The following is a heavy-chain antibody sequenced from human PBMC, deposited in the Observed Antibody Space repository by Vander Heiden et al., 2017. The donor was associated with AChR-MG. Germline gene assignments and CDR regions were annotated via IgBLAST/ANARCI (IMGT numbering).Heavy chain of an antibody. J-gene: IGHJ6*02. CDR2: MNPNSGNK. CDR1: GYTFTSYH. V-gene: IGHV1-8*02. D-gene: IGHD2-21*02. Sequence: QVQLLQSGAEPKTPGASVKVPGKASGYTFTSYHVDWVRQGTGHGLEWMGWMNPNSGNKGHEQQSQGRGTMTRNTSISTAYMELRSLRSQETAAYYCARGGWGPVSDYYYCGMDVWGQGTTVTVSS. CDR3: ARGGWGPVSDYYYCGMDV.